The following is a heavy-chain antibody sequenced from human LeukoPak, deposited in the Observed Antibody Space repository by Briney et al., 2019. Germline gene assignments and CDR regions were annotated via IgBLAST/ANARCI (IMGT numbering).Heavy chain of an antibody. CDR2: ISGGGGSI. J-gene: IGHJ6*02. CDR3: ARDGDYGDYYYGMDV. D-gene: IGHD4-17*01. V-gene: IGHV3-23*01. Sequence: GGSLRLSCAASGFTFSNYAMSWVRQAPGKGLEWVSAISGGGGSIYYADSVKGRFTISRDNSKNTLYLQMNSLRAEDTAVYYCARDGDYGDYYYGMDVWGQGTTVTVSS. CDR1: GFTFSNYA.